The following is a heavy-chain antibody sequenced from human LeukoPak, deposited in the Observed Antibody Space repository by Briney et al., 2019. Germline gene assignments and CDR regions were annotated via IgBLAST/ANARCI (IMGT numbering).Heavy chain of an antibody. CDR3: ATYDVLTGFEY. V-gene: IGHV1-69*13. D-gene: IGHD3-9*01. J-gene: IGHJ4*02. Sequence: ASVKVSCKASGGTLSDHVISWVRQAPGHGLEWMGGIIPLKGTSKLTQKLQDRATISADVSTNTVYMEVRSLRSEDTALYYCATYDVLTGFEYWGQGTLVIVSS. CDR2: IIPLKGTS. CDR1: GGTLSDHV.